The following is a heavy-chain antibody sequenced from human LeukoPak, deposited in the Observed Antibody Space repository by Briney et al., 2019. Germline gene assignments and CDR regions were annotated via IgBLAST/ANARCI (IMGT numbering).Heavy chain of an antibody. V-gene: IGHV4-39*02. CDR1: GGSISSPNYY. J-gene: IGHJ4*02. Sequence: KSSETLSLTCTVSGGSISSPNYYWGWIRQPPGKGLECIGSINYSGNTYYNPSLKSRVTISVDTSKNQFSLKLSSVTAADTAVYYCARDLVSYFDYWGQGTLVTVSS. CDR3: ARDLVSYFDY. D-gene: IGHD2-8*02. CDR2: INYSGNT.